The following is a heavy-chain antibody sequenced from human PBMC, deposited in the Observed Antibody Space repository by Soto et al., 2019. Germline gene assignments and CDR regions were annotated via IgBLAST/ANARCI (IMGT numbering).Heavy chain of an antibody. CDR3: ARGFRVAATRWWFDP. CDR1: GYTFTSYG. CDR2: ISTYSGNT. Sequence: GASVKVSCKASGYTFTSYGISWVRQAPEQGLEWMGWISTYSGNTNYAQKLQGRVTMTTDTSTSTAYMELRSLRSDDTAVYYCARGFRVAATRWWFDPWGQGPLVTVSS. V-gene: IGHV1-18*01. J-gene: IGHJ5*02. D-gene: IGHD2-15*01.